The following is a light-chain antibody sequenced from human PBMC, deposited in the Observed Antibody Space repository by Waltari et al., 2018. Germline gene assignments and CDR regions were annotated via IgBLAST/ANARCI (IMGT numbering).Light chain of an antibody. CDR2: VNSDGSH. CDR3: ETGGHGTWV. V-gene: IGLV4-69*01. Sequence: QLVLTQSPPASASLGASVKLTCTLSSGHSSNIIAWLQQQPGKGPRYLMQVNSDGSHRKGDEIPDRFSGSSSGAERYLTISSLQSEDEADYYCETGGHGTWVFGGGTKLTVL. J-gene: IGLJ3*02. CDR1: SGHSSNI.